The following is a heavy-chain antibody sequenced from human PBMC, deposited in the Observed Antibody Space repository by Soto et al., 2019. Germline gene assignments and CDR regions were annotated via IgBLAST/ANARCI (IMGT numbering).Heavy chain of an antibody. CDR2: IWYDGSNK. CDR1: GFTFSSYG. J-gene: IGHJ5*02. Sequence: QVQLVESGGGVVQPGRSLRLSCAASGFTFSSYGMHRVRQAPGKGLEWVAVIWYDGSNKYYADSVKGRFTISRDNSKNTMYLQMNSLRAEDTAVYYCARRTEQDGAGSYRHNWFDPWGQGTLVTVSS. CDR3: ARRTEQDGAGSYRHNWFDP. V-gene: IGHV3-33*01. D-gene: IGHD3-10*01.